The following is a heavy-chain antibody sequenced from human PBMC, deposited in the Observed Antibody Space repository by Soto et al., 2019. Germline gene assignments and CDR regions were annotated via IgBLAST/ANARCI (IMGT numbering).Heavy chain of an antibody. V-gene: IGHV4-34*01. D-gene: IGHD4-17*01. CDR3: ARAKGYGANSWLDS. Sequence: QVQLQQWGAGLLKPSETLSLTCAVYGGSFSGYNWSWIRQPPGKGLEWIGEINHSGSANYNPSLASRLTISVDPSKTQFALEVRSVTAADTAVYYCARAKGYGANSWLDSWGQGNLVTVSS. J-gene: IGHJ5*01. CDR2: INHSGSA. CDR1: GGSFSGYN.